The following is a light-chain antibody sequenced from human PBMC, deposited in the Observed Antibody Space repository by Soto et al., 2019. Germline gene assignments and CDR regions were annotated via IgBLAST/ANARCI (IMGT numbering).Light chain of an antibody. Sequence: EIVLTQSPATLSLSPGERATLSCRASQSVSSYLAWYQQKPGQAPRLLIYDASNRATGIPARFSGSGSGTDFTLTISSLEPEDFAVYYCQQRSNSGLPTFGQGTRLEIK. CDR2: DAS. CDR3: QQRSNSGLPT. CDR1: QSVSSY. J-gene: IGKJ5*01. V-gene: IGKV3-11*01.